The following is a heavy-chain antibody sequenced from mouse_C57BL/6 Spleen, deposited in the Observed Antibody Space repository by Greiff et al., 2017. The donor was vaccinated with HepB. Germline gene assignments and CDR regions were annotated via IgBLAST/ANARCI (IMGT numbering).Heavy chain of an antibody. D-gene: IGHD2-4*01. Sequence: QVHVKQSGAELVKPGASVKISCKASGYAFSSYWMNWVKQRPGKGLEWIGQIYPGDGDTNYNGKFKGKATLTADKSSSTAYMQLSSLTSEDSAVYFCARNDYPYYFDYWGQGTTLTVSS. J-gene: IGHJ2*01. CDR1: GYAFSSYW. V-gene: IGHV1-80*01. CDR2: IYPGDGDT. CDR3: ARNDYPYYFDY.